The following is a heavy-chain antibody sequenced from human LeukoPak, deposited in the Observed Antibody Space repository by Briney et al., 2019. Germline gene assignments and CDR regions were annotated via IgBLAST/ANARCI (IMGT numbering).Heavy chain of an antibody. V-gene: IGHV4-59*08. Sequence: PSETLSLTCTVSGGSISSYYWSWIRQPPGKGLEWIGCIYSSGSTNYSPSLKSRVTISVDTSKNQFSLKLYSVTAADTAVYYCARRYSGYGNAFDIWGQGTMVTVSS. J-gene: IGHJ3*02. CDR2: IYSSGST. D-gene: IGHD5-12*01. CDR1: GGSISSYY. CDR3: ARRYSGYGNAFDI.